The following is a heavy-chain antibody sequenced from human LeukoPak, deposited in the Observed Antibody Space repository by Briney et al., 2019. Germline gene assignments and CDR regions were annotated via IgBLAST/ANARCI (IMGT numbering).Heavy chain of an antibody. Sequence: PSETLSLTCTVSGGSIGSSSYYWGWIRQPPGKGLEWIGSIYYSGSTYYNPSLKSRVTISVDTSKNQFSLKLSSVTAADTAVYYCARQPRYCSSTSCQALDYWGQGTLVTVSS. CDR3: ARQPRYCSSTSCQALDY. CDR1: GGSIGSSSYY. V-gene: IGHV4-39*01. J-gene: IGHJ4*02. D-gene: IGHD2-2*01. CDR2: IYYSGST.